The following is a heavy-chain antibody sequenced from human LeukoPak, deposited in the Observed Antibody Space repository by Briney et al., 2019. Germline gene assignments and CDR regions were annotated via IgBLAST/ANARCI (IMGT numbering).Heavy chain of an antibody. CDR2: ISAYTDNT. D-gene: IGHD2-2*01. CDR1: SYTFTSYG. Sequence: ASVKVSCKASSYTFTSYGISWVRQDPGQGREWLGWISAYTDNTKYAQKVQGRVTMTTDTSTSTAYMELRGLRSDDTAVYYCARVGCSSTSCYPERDYWGQGTLVTVSS. CDR3: ARVGCSSTSCYPERDY. J-gene: IGHJ4*02. V-gene: IGHV1-18*01.